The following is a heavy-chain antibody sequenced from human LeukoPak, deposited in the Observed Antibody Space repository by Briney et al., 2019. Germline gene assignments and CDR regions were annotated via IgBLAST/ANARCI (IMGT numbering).Heavy chain of an antibody. D-gene: IGHD2-15*01. V-gene: IGHV7-4-1*02. CDR2: INTNTGNP. Sequence: GASVKVSCKASGYTFTSYAMNWVRQAPGQGLEWMGWINTNTGNPTYAQGFTGRFVFSLDTSVSTAYLQISSLKAEDTAVYYCAREALSTKQYCSGGSCYSGNWFDPWGQGTLVTVSS. CDR1: GYTFTSYA. CDR3: AREALSTKQYCSGGSCYSGNWFDP. J-gene: IGHJ5*02.